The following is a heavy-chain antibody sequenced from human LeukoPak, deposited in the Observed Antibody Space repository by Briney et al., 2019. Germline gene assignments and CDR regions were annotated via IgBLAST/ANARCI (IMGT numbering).Heavy chain of an antibody. CDR3: ARDLDTVGYYYMDV. D-gene: IGHD5-12*01. Sequence: GASVKVSCKASGYTFTSYGISWVRQAPGQGLEWMGWINPNSGGTNYAQKFQGRVTMTRDTSISTAYMELSRLRSDDTAVYYCARDLDTVGYYYMDVWGKGTTVTVSS. CDR1: GYTFTSYG. V-gene: IGHV1-2*02. J-gene: IGHJ6*03. CDR2: INPNSGGT.